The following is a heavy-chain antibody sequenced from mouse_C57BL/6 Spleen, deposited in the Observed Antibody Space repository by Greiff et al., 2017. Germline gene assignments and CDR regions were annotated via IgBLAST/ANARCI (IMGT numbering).Heavy chain of an antibody. CDR1: GFTFSDAW. J-gene: IGHJ2*01. Sequence: EVQVVESGGGLVQPGGSMKLSCAASGFTFSDAWMDWVRQSPEKGLEWVAEIRNKANNHATYYAESVKGRFTISRDDSKSSVYLQMNSLRAEDTGIYYCTWYYGSSHFDYWGQGTTLTVSS. D-gene: IGHD1-1*01. CDR2: IRNKANNHAT. V-gene: IGHV6-6*01. CDR3: TWYYGSSHFDY.